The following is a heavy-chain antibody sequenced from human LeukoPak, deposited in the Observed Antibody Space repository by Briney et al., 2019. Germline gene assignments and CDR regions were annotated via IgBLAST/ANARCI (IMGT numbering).Heavy chain of an antibody. CDR2: ISSSSSYI. J-gene: IGHJ6*02. V-gene: IGHV3-21*01. CDR3: ARDSSSWYKHWLSNGMDV. Sequence: PGGSLRLSCAASGFTFSSYSMNWVRQAPGKGLEWVSSISSSSSYIYYADSVKGRFTISRDNAKNSLYLQMNSLRAEDTAVYYCARDSSSWYKHWLSNGMDVWGQGTTVTVSS. CDR1: GFTFSSYS. D-gene: IGHD6-13*01.